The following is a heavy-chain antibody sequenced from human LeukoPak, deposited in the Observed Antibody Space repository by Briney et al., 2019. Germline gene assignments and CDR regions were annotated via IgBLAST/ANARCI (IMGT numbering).Heavy chain of an antibody. Sequence: SVKVSCKASGGTFSSYAISWVRQAPGQGLEWMGGIIPIFGTTNYAQKFQGRVTITADKSTSTAYMELSSLRSEDTAVYYCAGRYSGNHRAFDIWGQGTMVTVSS. CDR3: AGRYSGNHRAFDI. CDR2: IIPIFGTT. V-gene: IGHV1-69*06. CDR1: GGTFSSYA. D-gene: IGHD1-26*01. J-gene: IGHJ3*02.